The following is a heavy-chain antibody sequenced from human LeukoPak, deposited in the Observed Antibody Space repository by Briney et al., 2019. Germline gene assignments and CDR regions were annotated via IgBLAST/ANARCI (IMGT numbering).Heavy chain of an antibody. CDR1: GFTFGTYW. J-gene: IGHJ4*02. V-gene: IGHV3-7*01. CDR3: ARDVGLSGYDLNDY. Sequence: PGGSLRLSCVDSGFTFGTYWMTWVRQAPGKGLEWVANIKYDGSEKYYVDSVKGRFTISRDNAKNSLYLQMNSLRVEDTAVYYCARDVGLSGYDLNDYWGQGTLVTVSS. CDR2: IKYDGSEK. D-gene: IGHD5-12*01.